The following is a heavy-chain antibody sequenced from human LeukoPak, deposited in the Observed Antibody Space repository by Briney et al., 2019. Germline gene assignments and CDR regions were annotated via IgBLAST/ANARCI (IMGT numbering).Heavy chain of an antibody. V-gene: IGHV4-31*03. CDR2: IYYSGST. J-gene: IGHJ1*01. CDR1: GGSISSGGYY. CDR3: ARFTKRDCGGDCYPPAGEYFQH. Sequence: SQTLSLTCTVSGGSISSGGYYWSWIRQHPGKGLEWIGYIYYSGSTYYNPSLKSRVTISVDTSKNQFSLKLSSVTAADTAVYYCARFTKRDCGGDCYPPAGEYFQHWGQGTLVTVSS. D-gene: IGHD2-21*02.